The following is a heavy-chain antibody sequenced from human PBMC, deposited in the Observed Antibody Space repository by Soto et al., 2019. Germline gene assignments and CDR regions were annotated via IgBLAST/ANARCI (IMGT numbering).Heavy chain of an antibody. CDR3: ARTDDYYDSSGYLY. J-gene: IGHJ4*02. D-gene: IGHD3-22*01. V-gene: IGHV4-30-2*01. Sequence: QLQLQESGSGLVKPSQTLSLTCAVSGGSISSGGYSWTWIRQPPGKGLEWIGYIYHTGSTYFNPSLKSRVTRSVDRSKNQFSLKLTSVTAADTAVYYCARTDDYYDSSGYLYWGQGALVTVSS. CDR2: IYHTGST. CDR1: GGSISSGGYS.